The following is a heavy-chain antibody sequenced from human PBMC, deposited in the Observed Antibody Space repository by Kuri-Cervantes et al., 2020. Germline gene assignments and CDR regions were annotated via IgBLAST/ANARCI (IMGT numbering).Heavy chain of an antibody. V-gene: IGHV3-74*01. Sequence: GESLKISCAASGFTFSSYWMHWVRQAPGKGLVWVSRINSDGSSTSYADSVKGRFTISRDNAKNTLYLQMNSLRAEDTAVYYCARTYCSGGSCYDHFDYWGQGTLVTVSS. D-gene: IGHD2-15*01. CDR3: ARTYCSGGSCYDHFDY. CDR2: INSDGSST. J-gene: IGHJ4*02. CDR1: GFTFSSYW.